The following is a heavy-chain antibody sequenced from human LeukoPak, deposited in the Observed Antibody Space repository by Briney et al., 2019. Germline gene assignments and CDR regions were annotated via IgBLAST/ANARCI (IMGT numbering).Heavy chain of an antibody. V-gene: IGHV1-46*01. J-gene: IGHJ4*02. Sequence: ASVKVSCKASGYTFTNNYLHWVRQAPGQGLEWMGMIYPRDGSTSYAQKFQGRVTMTRDTSTSTVYMELSRLRSDDTAVYYCARGRGELLDYWGQGTLVTVSS. D-gene: IGHD1-26*01. CDR2: IYPRDGST. CDR3: ARGRGELLDY. CDR1: GYTFTNNY.